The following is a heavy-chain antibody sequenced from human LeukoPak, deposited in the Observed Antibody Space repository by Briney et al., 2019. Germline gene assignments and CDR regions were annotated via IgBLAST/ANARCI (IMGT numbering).Heavy chain of an antibody. V-gene: IGHV3-43*02. CDR2: ISGDGGST. Sequence: GGSLRLSCAASGFTFDDYAMHWVRQAPGKGLEWVSLISGDGGSTYYADSVKGRFTISRDNSKNSLYLQMNSLRAEDTAVYYCARDMYSSGDYWGQGTLVTVSS. D-gene: IGHD6-25*01. J-gene: IGHJ4*02. CDR3: ARDMYSSGDY. CDR1: GFTFDDYA.